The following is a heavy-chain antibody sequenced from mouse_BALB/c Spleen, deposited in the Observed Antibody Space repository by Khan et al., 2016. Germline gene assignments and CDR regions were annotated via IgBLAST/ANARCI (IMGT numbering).Heavy chain of an antibody. CDR1: GFTFSVFG. CDR3: ARLTPYAMDY. D-gene: IGHD4-1*01. Sequence: EVELVESGGGLVQPGGSRKLSCAASGFTFSVFGIHWVRQAPEKGLEWVAYISGGSSTIYYADTVKGRFTISRDNPKNTLFLHMTSQRSEDTAVYYCARLTPYAMDYWGQGTSVTVSS. V-gene: IGHV5-17*02. J-gene: IGHJ4*01. CDR2: ISGGSSTI.